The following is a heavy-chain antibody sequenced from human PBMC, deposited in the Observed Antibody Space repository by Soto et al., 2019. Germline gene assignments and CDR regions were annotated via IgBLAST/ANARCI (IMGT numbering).Heavy chain of an antibody. CDR1: GGSISSDDFY. D-gene: IGHD1-26*01. CDR3: ARLSGSWQSWLAP. Sequence: SETLSLTCTVSGGSISSDDFYWSWIRQHPGKGLEWIGYIYYSGNTYYNPSLKSRVTILVDTSKNQFSLKVSSVTAADTAVYYCARLSGSWQSWLAPWGQGTLVTVSS. V-gene: IGHV4-31*03. CDR2: IYYSGNT. J-gene: IGHJ5*02.